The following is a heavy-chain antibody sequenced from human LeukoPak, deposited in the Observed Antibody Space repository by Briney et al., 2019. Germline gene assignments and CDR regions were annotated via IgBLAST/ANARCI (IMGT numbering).Heavy chain of an antibody. CDR2: IIPIFGTA. V-gene: IGHV1-69*06. CDR3: ARGAYYGSEKYDAFDI. J-gene: IGHJ3*02. Sequence: ASVKVSCKASGYTFTSYGISWVRQAPGQGLEWMGGIIPIFGTANYAQKFQGRVTITADKSTSTAYMELSSLRSEDTAVYYCARGAYYGSEKYDAFDIWGQGTMVTVSS. D-gene: IGHD3-10*01. CDR1: GYTFTSYG.